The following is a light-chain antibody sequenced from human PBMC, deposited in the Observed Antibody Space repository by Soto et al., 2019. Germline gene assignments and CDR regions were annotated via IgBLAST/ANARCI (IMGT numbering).Light chain of an antibody. CDR1: QSVSSY. CDR2: GAS. Sequence: EFVLTQSPATLSLSPGERATLSCRASQSVSSYLAWYQQKPGQAPRLLIYGASSRATGIPARFSGSGSGTDFTLTISRLHPDDFATYYCQQYNTYPWTFGQGTKVDIK. J-gene: IGKJ1*01. CDR3: QQYNTYPWT. V-gene: IGKV3-15*01.